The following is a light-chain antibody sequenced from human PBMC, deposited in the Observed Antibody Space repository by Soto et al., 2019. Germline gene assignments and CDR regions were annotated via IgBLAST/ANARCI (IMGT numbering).Light chain of an antibody. CDR3: QQYSSYSRT. Sequence: DIQMTQSPSTLSASVGDRVTITCRASQGISSWLAWYQQKPGKAPKLLIYKASSLESGVPSRFSGSGSGTEFTLTISSLQPDDCATYYCQQYSSYSRTFGQGTKVEIK. CDR1: QGISSW. J-gene: IGKJ1*01. CDR2: KAS. V-gene: IGKV1-5*03.